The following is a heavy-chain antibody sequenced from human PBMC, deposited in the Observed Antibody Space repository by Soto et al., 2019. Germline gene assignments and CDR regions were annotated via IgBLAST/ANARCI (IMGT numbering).Heavy chain of an antibody. CDR1: GFTFDDYA. Sequence: PGGSLRLSCAASGFTFDDYAMHWVRQAPGKGLEWVSGISWNSGSIGYADSVKGRFTISRDNAKNSLYLQMNSLGAEDTALYYCAKGYCSGGSCSYYFDYWGQGTLVTVSS. CDR3: AKGYCSGGSCSYYFDY. V-gene: IGHV3-9*01. D-gene: IGHD2-15*01. J-gene: IGHJ4*02. CDR2: ISWNSGSI.